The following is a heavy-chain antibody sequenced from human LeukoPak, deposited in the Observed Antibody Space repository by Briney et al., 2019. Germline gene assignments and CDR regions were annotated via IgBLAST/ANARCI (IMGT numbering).Heavy chain of an antibody. CDR1: GYTFTGYY. CDR2: IDPNSGGT. Sequence: ASVKVSCKASGYTFTGYYMHWVRQAPGQGLEWMGWIDPNSGGTNYAQKFQGRVTMTRDTSISTAYMELSRLRSDDTAVYYCARVPPWYYGMDVWGQGTTVTVSS. CDR3: ARVPPWYYGMDV. V-gene: IGHV1-2*02. J-gene: IGHJ6*02.